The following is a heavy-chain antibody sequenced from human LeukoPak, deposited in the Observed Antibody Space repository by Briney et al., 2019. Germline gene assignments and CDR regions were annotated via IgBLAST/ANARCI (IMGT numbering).Heavy chain of an antibody. V-gene: IGHV1-24*01. CDR1: GYTLTELS. CDR2: FDPEDGET. D-gene: IGHD1-7*01. Sequence: ASVKVSCKVSGYTLTELSMHWVRQAPGKGLEWMGGFDPEDGETIYAQKFQGRVTMTEDTSTDTAYMELSSLRSEDTAVYYCATGGQYNWNSAANFDYWGQGTLVTVSS. J-gene: IGHJ4*02. CDR3: ATGGQYNWNSAANFDY.